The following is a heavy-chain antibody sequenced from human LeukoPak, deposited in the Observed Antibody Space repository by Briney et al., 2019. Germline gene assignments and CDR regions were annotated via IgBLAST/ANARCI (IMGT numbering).Heavy chain of an antibody. CDR2: IRQDGSEK. Sequence: PGGSLRLSCAASGFTFSSYWMSWVRQAPGKGLEWVAHIRQDGSEKHYVDSVKGRFTISRDNAENSLYLQMNSLRAEDTAVYYCARDKIVGATTLDYWGQGTLVTVSS. J-gene: IGHJ4*02. CDR3: ARDKIVGATTLDY. CDR1: GFTFSSYW. D-gene: IGHD1-26*01. V-gene: IGHV3-7*03.